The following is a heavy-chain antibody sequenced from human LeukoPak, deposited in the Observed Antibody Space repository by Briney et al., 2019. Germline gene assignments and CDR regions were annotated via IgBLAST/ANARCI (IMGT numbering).Heavy chain of an antibody. J-gene: IGHJ4*02. CDR2: VSASGGST. D-gene: IGHD2-15*01. CDR1: GFTFSSYA. Sequence: TGGSLRLSCAASGFTFSSYAMTWVRQAPGKGLEWVSAVSASGGSTYYADSVKGRFTISRDNSKNTLYLQMNSLRAEDTAVYYCASSSDCSSGSCYSPLDSWGQGTLVTVSS. V-gene: IGHV3-23*01. CDR3: ASSSDCSSGSCYSPLDS.